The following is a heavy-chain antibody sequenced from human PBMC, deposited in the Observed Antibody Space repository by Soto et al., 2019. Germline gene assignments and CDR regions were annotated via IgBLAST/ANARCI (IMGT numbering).Heavy chain of an antibody. D-gene: IGHD6-6*01. CDR2: SNHSGST. CDR1: GGSFSGYY. Sequence: QVQLQQWGAGLLKPSETLSLTCAVYGGSFSGYYWSWIRQPPGKGLEWIGESNHSGSTNYNPSLKSRVTISVDTYNNQFYLKLSSVTAADTAVYYCGAPDLYSSSSDWFDPWGQGTLVTVSS. CDR3: GAPDLYSSSSDWFDP. J-gene: IGHJ5*02. V-gene: IGHV4-34*01.